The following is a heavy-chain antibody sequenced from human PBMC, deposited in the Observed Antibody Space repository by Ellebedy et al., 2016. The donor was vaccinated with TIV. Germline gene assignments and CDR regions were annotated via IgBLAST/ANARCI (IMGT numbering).Heavy chain of an antibody. Sequence: ASVKVSCKASGGTFSSYAISWVRQAPGQGLEWMGGIIPIFGTANYAQKFQGRVTITADESTSTAYMELSSLRSEDTAVYYCARDRSRRYAGSAGDYFDYWGQGTLVTVSS. CDR2: IIPIFGTA. D-gene: IGHD3-9*01. J-gene: IGHJ4*02. CDR1: GGTFSSYA. CDR3: ARDRSRRYAGSAGDYFDY. V-gene: IGHV1-69*13.